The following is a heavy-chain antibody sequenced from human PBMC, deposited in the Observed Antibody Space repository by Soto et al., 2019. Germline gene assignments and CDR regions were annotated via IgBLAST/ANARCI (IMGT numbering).Heavy chain of an antibody. J-gene: IGHJ4*02. CDR3: ARVGNSFGYVGPSDS. V-gene: IGHV4-31*01. Sequence: QVQLQESGPGLVKPSQTLSLTCTVSGGSISSGGYYWSWIRQHPGKGLEWIGYIYYSGSTYYNPSLKSLLTISVYTSRNQLSLNLSSVAAADTAIYNCARVGNSFGYVGPSDSWGQGTLVTVSS. CDR1: GGSISSGGYY. CDR2: IYYSGST. D-gene: IGHD5-18*01.